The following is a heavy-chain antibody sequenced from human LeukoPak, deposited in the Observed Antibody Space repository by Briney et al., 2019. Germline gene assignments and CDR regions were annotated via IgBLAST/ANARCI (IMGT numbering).Heavy chain of an antibody. CDR1: GFTFSSYA. J-gene: IGHJ6*02. CDR3: ARENWNPLIVYYYYGMDV. CDR2: ISYDGSNK. D-gene: IGHD1-1*01. Sequence: QPGGYLRLSCAASGFTFSSYAMHWVRQAPGKGLEWVAVISYDGSNKYYADSVKGRFTISRDNSKNTLYLQMNSLRAEDTAVYYCARENWNPLIVYYYYGMDVWGQGTTVTVSS. V-gene: IGHV3-30-3*01.